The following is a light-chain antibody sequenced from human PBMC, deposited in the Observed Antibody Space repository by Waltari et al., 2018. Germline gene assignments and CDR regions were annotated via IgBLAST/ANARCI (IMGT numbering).Light chain of an antibody. Sequence: SYVLTQTPSVSVAPRKTARITCGGDNIGTKSVHLYQQKPGQAPVLVIYDDRDRASGIPERISGSNSGNTATLTISRVEAGDEADYYCQVWDSSSDPVIFGGGTKLTVL. CDR2: DDR. CDR3: QVWDSSSDPVI. V-gene: IGLV3-21*04. J-gene: IGLJ2*01. CDR1: NIGTKS.